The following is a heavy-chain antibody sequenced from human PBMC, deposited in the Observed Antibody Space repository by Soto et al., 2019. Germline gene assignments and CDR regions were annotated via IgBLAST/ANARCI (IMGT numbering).Heavy chain of an antibody. V-gene: IGHV3-74*01. CDR1: GFTFSSYG. J-gene: IGHJ4*02. CDR2: INNDGSNK. Sequence: GGSLRLSCAASGFTFSSYGMHWVRQAPGKGLEWVALINNDGSNKYYADSVKGRFTISRDSAKNTMYLQVHSLRAEDTAVYYCAREIATTGLYYFDYWGQGTLVTVSS. CDR3: AREIATTGLYYFDY. D-gene: IGHD1-1*01.